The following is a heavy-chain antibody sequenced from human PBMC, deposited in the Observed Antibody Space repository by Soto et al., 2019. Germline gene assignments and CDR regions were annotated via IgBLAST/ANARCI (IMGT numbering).Heavy chain of an antibody. CDR2: ISWNSGSI. V-gene: IGHV3-9*01. D-gene: IGHD6-6*01. CDR1: GFTFDDYA. Sequence: GGSLRLSCAASGFTFDDYAMHWVRQAPGKGLEWVSGISWNSGSIGYADSVKGRFTISRDNAKNSLYLQMNSLRAEDTALYYCAGGSSSIEGGHYYYYMDVWGKGTTVTVSS. J-gene: IGHJ6*03. CDR3: AGGSSSIEGGHYYYYMDV.